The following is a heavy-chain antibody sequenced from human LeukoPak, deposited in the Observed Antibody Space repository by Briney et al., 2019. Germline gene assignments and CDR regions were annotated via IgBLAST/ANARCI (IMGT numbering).Heavy chain of an antibody. J-gene: IGHJ4*02. V-gene: IGHV4-39*01. CDR3: ANYVSGTMRDY. CDR1: GGSVSSNGYF. D-gene: IGHD3-16*01. Sequence: SETLSLTCTVSGGSVSSNGYFWNWIRQPPGKGLEWIGSIDYRERTTYNPSLKSRVTISADTSRNQFSLKLSSVTATDTAVYYCANYVSGTMRDYWGQGTLVTVSS. CDR2: IDYRERT.